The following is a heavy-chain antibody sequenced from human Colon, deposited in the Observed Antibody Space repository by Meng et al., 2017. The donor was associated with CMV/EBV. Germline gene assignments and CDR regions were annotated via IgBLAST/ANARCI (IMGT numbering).Heavy chain of an antibody. D-gene: IGHD6-19*01. CDR2: VSTTNGNT. CDR1: GYTFASYS. Sequence: KASGYTFASYSISWVRQAPGQGLEWMGWVSTTNGNTKYAENFQGRVSMTTDTATRTAYLELKSLTSDDTAVYYCARDRASAWYNWFDPWGQGTLVTVSS. V-gene: IGHV1-18*04. CDR3: ARDRASAWYNWFDP. J-gene: IGHJ5*02.